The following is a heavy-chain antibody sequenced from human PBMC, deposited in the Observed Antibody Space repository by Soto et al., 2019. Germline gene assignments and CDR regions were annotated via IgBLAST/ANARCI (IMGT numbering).Heavy chain of an antibody. CDR1: GGSISSYY. V-gene: IGHV4-59*08. Sequence: SETLSLTCTVSGGSISSYYWSWIRQSPGKGLEWIGYIYYSGSTNYSPSLMSRATISVDTSKNQFSLQLRSVTAADTAVYYCASHTTVTTTHFDYWGQGTPVTVSS. J-gene: IGHJ4*02. CDR3: ASHTTVTTTHFDY. D-gene: IGHD4-17*01. CDR2: IYYSGST.